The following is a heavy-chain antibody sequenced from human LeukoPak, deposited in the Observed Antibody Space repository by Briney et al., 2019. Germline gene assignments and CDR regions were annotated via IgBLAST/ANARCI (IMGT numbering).Heavy chain of an antibody. J-gene: IGHJ4*02. D-gene: IGHD5-24*01. CDR3: ARDRDGYNYPAPLDY. Sequence: PGGSLRLSCAASGFTFSSSAMSWVRQAPGKGLEWVSAISNNGGYTYYADSVQGRFTISRDNSKSTLCLQMNSLRAEDTAVYYCARDRDGYNYPAPLDYWGQGTLVTVSS. CDR1: GFTFSSSA. CDR2: ISNNGGYT. V-gene: IGHV3-23*01.